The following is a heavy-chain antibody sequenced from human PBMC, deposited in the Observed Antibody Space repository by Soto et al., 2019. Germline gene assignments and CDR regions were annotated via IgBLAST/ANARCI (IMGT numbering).Heavy chain of an antibody. D-gene: IGHD2-2*01. V-gene: IGHV2-70*01. CDR1: GFSLSTSGMC. CDR3: ARIPVGYCSSTSCYPYYYYGMDV. CDR2: IDWDDDK. J-gene: IGHJ6*02. Sequence: ESGPTLVNPTQTLTLTCTFSGFSLSTSGMCVSWIRQPPGKALEWLALIDWDDDKYYSTSLKTRLTISKDTSKNQVVLTMTNMDPVDTATYYCARIPVGYCSSTSCYPYYYYGMDVWGQGTTVTVSS.